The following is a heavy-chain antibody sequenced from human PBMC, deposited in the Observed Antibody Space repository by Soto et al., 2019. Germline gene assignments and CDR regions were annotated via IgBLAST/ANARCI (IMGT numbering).Heavy chain of an antibody. J-gene: IGHJ4*02. CDR2: IYHSGST. CDR1: GGSISSSNW. V-gene: IGHV4-4*02. Sequence: SETLSLTCAVSGGSISSSNWWSWVRQPPGKGLEWIGEIYHSGSTNYNPSLKSRVTISVDKSKNQFSLKLSSVTAADTAVYYFARAGSAAASLNYFDYWGQGTLVTVSS. D-gene: IGHD2-15*01. CDR3: ARAGSAAASLNYFDY.